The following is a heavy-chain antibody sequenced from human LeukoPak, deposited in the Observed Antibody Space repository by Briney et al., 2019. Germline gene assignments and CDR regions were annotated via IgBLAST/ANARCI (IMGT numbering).Heavy chain of an antibody. CDR1: GFTFSNYT. CDR3: AREGVSGSAYLYYFDY. J-gene: IGHJ4*02. V-gene: IGHV3-30*04. Sequence: GGSLRLSCAASGFTFSNYTMNWVRQAPGKGLEWVAVISYDGSNKYYADSVKGRFTISRDNSKNTLYLQMNSLRAEDTAVYYCAREGVSGSAYLYYFDYWGQGTLVTVSS. CDR2: ISYDGSNK. D-gene: IGHD1-26*01.